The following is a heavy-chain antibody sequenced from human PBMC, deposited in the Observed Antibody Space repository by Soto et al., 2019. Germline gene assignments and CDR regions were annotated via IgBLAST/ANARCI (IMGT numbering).Heavy chain of an antibody. Sequence: GGSLRLCCEASGFTFTDHWMTWVRQAPGKGLEWVANIKKDGSETYYVDSVKGRFTISRDNAKNSLFLQMNSLRGEDTAVYYCALRLGDPGRLYFDYWGQGTLVTVSS. CDR1: GFTFTDHW. D-gene: IGHD3-16*01. V-gene: IGHV3-7*01. CDR2: IKKDGSET. CDR3: ALRLGDPGRLYFDY. J-gene: IGHJ4*02.